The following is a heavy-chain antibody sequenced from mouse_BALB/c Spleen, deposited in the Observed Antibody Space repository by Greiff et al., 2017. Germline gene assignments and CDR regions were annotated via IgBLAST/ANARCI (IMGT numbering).Heavy chain of an antibody. D-gene: IGHD2-12*01. CDR2: ISSGGGST. V-gene: IGHV5-12-1*01. CDR3: ARRDPLRLDAYFDY. CDR1: GFAFSSYD. J-gene: IGHJ2*01. Sequence: EVKLVESGGGLVKPGGSLKLSCAASGFAFSSYDMSWVRQTPEKRLEWVAYISSGGGSTYYPDTVKGRFTISRDNAKNTLYLQMSSLKSEDTAMYYCARRDPLRLDAYFDYWGQGTTLTVSS.